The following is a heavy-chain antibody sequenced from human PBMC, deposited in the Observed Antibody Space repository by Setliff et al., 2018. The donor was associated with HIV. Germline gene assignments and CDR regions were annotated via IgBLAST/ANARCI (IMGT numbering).Heavy chain of an antibody. Sequence: ASVKVSCKASGYSFTNYYMNWVRQAPGQGLEWMGIINPSGGGTTYAQKFQGRVTMTRNTSTDTLYMDLSSLTSEDTAVYYCVRGMTSYDSSCYSIPYYFDYWGQGTLVTVSS. D-gene: IGHD3-22*01. J-gene: IGHJ4*02. CDR1: GYSFTNYY. CDR2: INPSGGGT. V-gene: IGHV1-46*01. CDR3: VRGMTSYDSSCYSIPYYFDY.